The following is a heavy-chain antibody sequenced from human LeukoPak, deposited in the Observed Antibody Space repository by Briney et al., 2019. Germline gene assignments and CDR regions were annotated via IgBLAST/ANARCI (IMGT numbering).Heavy chain of an antibody. CDR1: GGTFSSYA. CDR2: IIPIFGTA. Sequence: ASVKVSCKASGGTFSSYAISWVRQAPGQGLEWMGGIIPIFGTANYAQKFQGRVTITTDESTCTAYMELSSLRSEDTAVYYCARTYYYDSSGSGPYYFDYWGQGTLVTVSS. V-gene: IGHV1-69*05. J-gene: IGHJ4*02. CDR3: ARTYYYDSSGSGPYYFDY. D-gene: IGHD3-22*01.